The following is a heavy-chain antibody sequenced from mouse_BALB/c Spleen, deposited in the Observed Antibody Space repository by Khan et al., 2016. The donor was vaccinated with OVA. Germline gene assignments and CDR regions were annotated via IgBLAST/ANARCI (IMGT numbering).Heavy chain of an antibody. CDR2: INSNGGST. CDR3: ARMARTIN. CDR1: GFTFSSYG. J-gene: IGHJ2*01. V-gene: IGHV5-6-3*01. Sequence: EVELVESGGGLVQPGGSLKLSCAASGFTFSSYGMSWVRQTPDKRLELVATINSNGGSTYYPDSVKGRFTISGDNAKNTLYLQMSSLKSEDTAMYYCARMARTINWGKGTTLTVSS.